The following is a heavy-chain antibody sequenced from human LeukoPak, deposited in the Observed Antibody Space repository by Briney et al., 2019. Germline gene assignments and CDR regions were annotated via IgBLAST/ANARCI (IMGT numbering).Heavy chain of an antibody. D-gene: IGHD4-17*01. CDR3: ARDTYGDGIDY. J-gene: IGHJ4*02. CDR2: IIPIFGTA. V-gene: IGHV1-69*05. CDR1: GGTFSSYA. Sequence: ASVKVPCKASGGTFSSYAISWVRQAPGQGLEWMGGIIPIFGTANYAQKFQGRVTITTDESTSTAYMELSSLRSEDTAVYYCARDTYGDGIDYWGQGTLVTVSS.